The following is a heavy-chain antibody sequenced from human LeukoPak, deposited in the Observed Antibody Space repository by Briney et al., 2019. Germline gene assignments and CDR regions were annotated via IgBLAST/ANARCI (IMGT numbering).Heavy chain of an antibody. D-gene: IGHD5-18*01. V-gene: IGHV3-23*01. Sequence: GGSLRLSCAVSGFTYSSYAMRWVRQAPGKALEWVSAISGSGGSTYYADSVKGRFTISRDNSKNTLYLQMNSLRAEDTAVYYCAKGGYSYGIDYWGQGTLVTVSS. CDR3: AKGGYSYGIDY. CDR1: GFTYSSYA. J-gene: IGHJ4*02. CDR2: ISGSGGST.